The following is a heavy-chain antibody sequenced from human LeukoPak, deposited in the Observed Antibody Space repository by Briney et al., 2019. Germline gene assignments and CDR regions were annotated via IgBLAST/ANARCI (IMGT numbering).Heavy chain of an antibody. D-gene: IGHD5-24*01. J-gene: IGHJ4*02. CDR1: GFTVSSNY. Sequence: SGGSLRLSCAASGFTVSSNYMSWVRQAPGKGLEWVSVIYSGGSTYYADSVKGRFTISRDNSKNTLYLQMNSLRAEDTAVYSCAKDREMTTIPSGFARYWGQGTLVTVSS. CDR2: IYSGGST. CDR3: AKDREMTTIPSGFARY. V-gene: IGHV3-53*05.